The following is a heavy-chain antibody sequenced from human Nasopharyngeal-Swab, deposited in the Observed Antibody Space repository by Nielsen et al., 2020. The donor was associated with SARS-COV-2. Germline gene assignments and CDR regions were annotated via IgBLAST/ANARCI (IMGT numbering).Heavy chain of an antibody. CDR3: ARSPGSITMVRGVIMTGWFDP. CDR2: ISSSSSYI. CDR1: GFTFSSYS. J-gene: IGHJ5*02. D-gene: IGHD3-10*01. V-gene: IGHV3-21*01. Sequence: GESLKISCAASGFTFSSYSMNWVRQAPGKGLELVSSISSSSSYIFYADSVKGRFTISRDNAKKSLYLQMNSLRAEDTAVYYCARSPGSITMVRGVIMTGWFDPWGQGTLVTVSS.